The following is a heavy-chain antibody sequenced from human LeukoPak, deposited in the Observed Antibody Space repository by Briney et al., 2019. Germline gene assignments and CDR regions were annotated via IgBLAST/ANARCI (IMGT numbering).Heavy chain of an antibody. CDR1: GFTFSSYA. CDR2: MSGSGDIT. J-gene: IGHJ4*02. Sequence: PGGSLRLSCAASGFTFSSYAMSWVRQAPGKGLEWVSGMSGSGDITSYADSVKGRFTISRDNSKNTLYLQMNSLRADDTAVYFCATNRWGADYWGQGTLVTVSS. CDR3: ATNRWGADY. D-gene: IGHD3-16*01. V-gene: IGHV3-23*01.